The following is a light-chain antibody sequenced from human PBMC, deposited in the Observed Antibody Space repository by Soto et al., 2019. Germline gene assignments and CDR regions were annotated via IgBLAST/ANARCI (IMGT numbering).Light chain of an antibody. CDR2: EVN. Sequence: QSALTQPASLSGSPGQSITISCTGTSSDIGAYDYVSWFQQHPGKAPKLMISEVNNRPSGVSNRFSGSKSGNTAYLTISGLQAEDEADYYCSSYTSGSTPYVFGTGTKVTAL. CDR1: SSDIGAYDY. J-gene: IGLJ1*01. CDR3: SSYTSGSTPYV. V-gene: IGLV2-14*01.